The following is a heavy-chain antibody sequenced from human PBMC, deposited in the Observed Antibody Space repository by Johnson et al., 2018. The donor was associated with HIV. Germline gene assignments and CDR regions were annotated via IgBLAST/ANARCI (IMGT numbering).Heavy chain of an antibody. J-gene: IGHJ3*02. CDR1: GFTVSSNY. D-gene: IGHD5-24*01. Sequence: VQLVESGGGLIQPGGSLRLSCAASGFTVSSNYMSWVRQAPWKGLEWVSVISGSGGSTYYADSVKGRFTISRDNSKNTLYLQMNSLRAEDTAVYYCAKADRVRYGAGAFDIWGQGTMVTVSS. CDR3: AKADRVRYGAGAFDI. V-gene: IGHV3-23*04. CDR2: ISGSGGST.